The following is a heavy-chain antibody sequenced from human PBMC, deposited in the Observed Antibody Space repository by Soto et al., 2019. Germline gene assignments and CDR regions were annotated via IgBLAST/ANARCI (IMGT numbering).Heavy chain of an antibody. Sequence: TLSLTCTVYGGSISSGGYYWSWIRQHPGKGLELIGYIYYSGSTYYNPSLKSRVTISLDTSKNQVSLKLSSVTAAETAVHYCAREATVTPADWFAPGSQGTIVTVSS. CDR1: GGSISSGGYY. CDR2: IYYSGST. J-gene: IGHJ5*02. D-gene: IGHD4-17*01. V-gene: IGHV4-31*03. CDR3: AREATVTPADWFAP.